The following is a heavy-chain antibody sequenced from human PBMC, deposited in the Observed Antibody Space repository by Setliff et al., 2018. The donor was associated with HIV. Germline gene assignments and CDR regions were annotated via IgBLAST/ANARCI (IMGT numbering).Heavy chain of an antibody. V-gene: IGHV1-18*01. CDR2: IGTYNGDT. D-gene: IGHD3-10*01. J-gene: IGHJ6*03. CDR3: AREGLWFGDRGYYMDV. Sequence: ASVKVSCKASGYTFTSSGITWVRQAPGQGLEWMGWIGTYNGDTNYAQKFQGRVTMTTDTSTSTAYMELRSLISGDTAVYYCAREGLWFGDRGYYMDVWGTGTAVTVSS. CDR1: GYTFTSSG.